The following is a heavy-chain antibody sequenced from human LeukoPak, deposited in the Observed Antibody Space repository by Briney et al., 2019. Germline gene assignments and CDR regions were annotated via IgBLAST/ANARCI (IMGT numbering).Heavy chain of an antibody. CDR1: GGSISSGSYY. J-gene: IGHJ4*02. V-gene: IGHV4-61*02. CDR2: IYTSGST. CDR3: ARGLRVRAVWEYLQYYFDY. D-gene: IGHD1-26*01. Sequence: PSETLSLTCTVSGGSISSGSYYWSWIRQPAGKGLEWIGRIYTSGSTNYNPSLKSRVTISVDTSKNQFSLKLSSVTAADTAVYYCARGLRVRAVWEYLQYYFDYWGQGTLVTVSS.